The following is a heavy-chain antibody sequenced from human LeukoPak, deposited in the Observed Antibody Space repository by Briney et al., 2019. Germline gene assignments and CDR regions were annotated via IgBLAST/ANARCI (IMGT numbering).Heavy chain of an antibody. CDR1: GYTLTSYD. J-gene: IGHJ5*02. Sequence: ASVKVSCKASGYTLTSYDINWVRQATGQGLEWMGWMNPNSGNTGYARKFQGRVTMTRNTSISTAYMELSSLRSEDTAVYYCARRVVRGVIRGLNWFDPWGQGTLVTVSS. D-gene: IGHD3-10*01. CDR3: ARRVVRGVIRGLNWFDP. V-gene: IGHV1-8*01. CDR2: MNPNSGNT.